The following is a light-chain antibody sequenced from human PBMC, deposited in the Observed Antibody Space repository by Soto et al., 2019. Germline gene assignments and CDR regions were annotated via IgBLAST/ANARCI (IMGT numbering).Light chain of an antibody. Sequence: DIQMTQSPSSVSTSIGDTVTITCRASQDISTLLAWYQQKPGKAPKLLIYGASTLESGVPSRFSGRGSGTDLTLTISSLQSEDFATYFCQQADSFPLTFGGGTKVEIK. V-gene: IGKV1D-12*01. CDR2: GAS. CDR1: QDISTL. CDR3: QQADSFPLT. J-gene: IGKJ4*01.